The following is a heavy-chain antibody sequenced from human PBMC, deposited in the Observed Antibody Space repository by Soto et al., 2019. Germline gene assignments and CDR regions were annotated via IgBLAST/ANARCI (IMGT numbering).Heavy chain of an antibody. Sequence: GESLKISCKGSGFSFTSYWIGWVRQMPGQGLEWMGIIYPGDSDTRYSPSFQGQVTISADKSISTIYLQWSSLKASDTAIYYCARQKSSGWKGDYWGQGTLVTVSS. CDR1: GFSFTSYW. CDR3: ARQKSSGWKGDY. D-gene: IGHD6-19*01. CDR2: IYPGDSDT. V-gene: IGHV5-51*01. J-gene: IGHJ4*02.